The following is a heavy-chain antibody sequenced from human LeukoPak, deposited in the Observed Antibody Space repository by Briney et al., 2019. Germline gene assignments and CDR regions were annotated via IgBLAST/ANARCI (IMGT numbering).Heavy chain of an antibody. V-gene: IGHV3-53*01. J-gene: IGHJ4*02. CDR3: AGGTYYGTGTRPGYLNY. D-gene: IGHD3-10*01. Sequence: GGSLRLSCAASNFSVNNNYIDWVRQAPGKGLEWVSSLDNFGAKYYGDSVAGRFTVSRDLSKNTVYLQMSSLRADDTAVYYCAGGTYYGTGTRPGYLNYWGLGTLVTVSS. CDR1: NFSVNNNY. CDR2: LDNFGAK.